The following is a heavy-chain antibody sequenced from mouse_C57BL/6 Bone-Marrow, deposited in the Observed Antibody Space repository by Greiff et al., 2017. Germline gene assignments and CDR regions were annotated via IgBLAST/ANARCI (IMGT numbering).Heavy chain of an antibody. CDR3: ASSPLLLRSFAY. V-gene: IGHV1-64*01. D-gene: IGHD1-1*01. Sequence: QVQLKESGAELVKPGASVKLSCKASGYTFTSYWMHWVKQRPGQGLEWIGMIHPNSGSTNYNEKFKSKATLTVDKSSSTAYMQLSSLTSEDSAVYYCASSPLLLRSFAYWGQGTLVTVSA. J-gene: IGHJ3*01. CDR2: IHPNSGST. CDR1: GYTFTSYW.